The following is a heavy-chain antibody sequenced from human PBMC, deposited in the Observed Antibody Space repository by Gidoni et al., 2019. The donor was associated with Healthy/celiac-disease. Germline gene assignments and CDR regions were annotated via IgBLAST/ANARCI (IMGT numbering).Heavy chain of an antibody. Sequence: EVQLLESGGGLVQPGGSLRLACAASGLPFSSYAMSWVRQAPGKGLGWVSAISGSGGSTYYADSVKGRFTISRDNSKNTLYLQMNSLRAEDTAVYYCAKPRTVAGSGSDYWGQGTLVTVSS. D-gene: IGHD3-10*01. J-gene: IGHJ4*02. CDR3: AKPRTVAGSGSDY. V-gene: IGHV3-23*01. CDR2: ISGSGGST. CDR1: GLPFSSYA.